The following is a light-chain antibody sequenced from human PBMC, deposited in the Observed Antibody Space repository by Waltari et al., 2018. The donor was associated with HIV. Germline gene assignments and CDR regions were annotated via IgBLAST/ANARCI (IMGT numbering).Light chain of an antibody. CDR2: DVT. Sequence: QSALTQPASVSGSPGQSLTISCTGTSSDFGVYNFVSWYQHHPGQAPKLIIFDVTNRPSVVSYRFSGSKSGNTASLTISGLQAEDEADYYCSSYLSSSSRVFGTGTKVTVL. CDR1: SSDFGVYNF. J-gene: IGLJ1*01. CDR3: SSYLSSSSRV. V-gene: IGLV2-14*03.